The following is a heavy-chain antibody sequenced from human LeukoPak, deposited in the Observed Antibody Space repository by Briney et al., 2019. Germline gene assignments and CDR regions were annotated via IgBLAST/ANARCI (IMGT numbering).Heavy chain of an antibody. V-gene: IGHV3-21*01. J-gene: IGHJ4*02. CDR2: ISSSSSYI. Sequence: GGSLRLSCAASGFTFSSYSMNWVRQAPGKGLEWVSSISSSSSYIYYADSVKGRFTIPRDNAKNSLYLQMNSLRAEDTAVYYCARVVVAPGGHYFDFWGQGTLVTVSS. D-gene: IGHD3-22*01. CDR1: GFTFSSYS. CDR3: ARVVVAPGGHYFDF.